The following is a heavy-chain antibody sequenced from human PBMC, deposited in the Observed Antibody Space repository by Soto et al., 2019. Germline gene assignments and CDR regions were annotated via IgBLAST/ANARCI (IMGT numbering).Heavy chain of an antibody. CDR2: ISTFNGNA. D-gene: IGHD6-19*01. Sequence: QVQLVQSGAEVKKPAASVKVSCRASGYTFSSNGVSWVRQAPGQGLEWMGWISTFNGNAHYAQKFQGRVTMTTDTSTITDYMELTSLSSDDTAVYYCARLHGYSSGWYDYWGQGTLVTVSS. V-gene: IGHV1-18*04. CDR3: ARLHGYSSGWYDY. CDR1: GYTFSSNG. J-gene: IGHJ4*02.